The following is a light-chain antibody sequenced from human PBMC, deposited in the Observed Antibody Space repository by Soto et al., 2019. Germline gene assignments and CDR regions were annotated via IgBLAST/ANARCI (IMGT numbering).Light chain of an antibody. V-gene: IGLV2-18*01. J-gene: IGLJ1*01. Sequence: QSVLTQPPSVSGSPGQSVTISCTGTSTDFVSYNRVSWYQQPPGTAPKLMIYVALNRPSVVPDRCSGSKSGNTASLTISGLQAGDEADYYCSLYTSENPYVFGTGNKVTVL. CDR3: SLYTSENPYV. CDR2: VAL. CDR1: STDFVSYNR.